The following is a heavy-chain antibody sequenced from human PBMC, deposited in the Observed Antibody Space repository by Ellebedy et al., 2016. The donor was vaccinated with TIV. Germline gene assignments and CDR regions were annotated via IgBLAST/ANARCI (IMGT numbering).Heavy chain of an antibody. V-gene: IGHV3-30*18. CDR1: GFTFSNFA. J-gene: IGHJ5*02. D-gene: IGHD5-24*01. CDR3: TKDDGAYNPSYFDP. Sequence: GESLKISCEASGFTFSNFAMGWVRQAPGKGLEWVAVISYDGSNKFYADSVKGRFTVSRDNSKNTLYLQMNSLRPEDTAFYYCTKDDGAYNPSYFDPWGQGTLVTVSS. CDR2: ISYDGSNK.